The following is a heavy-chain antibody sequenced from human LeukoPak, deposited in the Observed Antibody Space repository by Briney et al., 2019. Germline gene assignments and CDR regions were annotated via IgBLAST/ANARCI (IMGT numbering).Heavy chain of an antibody. V-gene: IGHV3-30-3*01. Sequence: GGSLRLSCAASGFTFRNYAMHWVRQAPGKGLEWVAVISYDGSNKYYADSVKGRFTISRDNSKNTLYLQMNSLRAEDTAVYYCARDNNWNYPDYWGQGTLVTVSS. CDR3: ARDNNWNYPDY. CDR2: ISYDGSNK. D-gene: IGHD1-7*01. J-gene: IGHJ4*02. CDR1: GFTFRNYA.